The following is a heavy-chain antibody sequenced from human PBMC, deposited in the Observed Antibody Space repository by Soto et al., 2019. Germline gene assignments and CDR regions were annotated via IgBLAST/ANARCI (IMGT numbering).Heavy chain of an antibody. J-gene: IGHJ6*02. D-gene: IGHD1-26*01. Sequence: GASVKVSCKASGYTFTGYYMHWVRQAPGQGLEWMGWINPNSGGTNYAQKFQGWVTMTRDTSISTAYMELSRLRSDDTAVYYCARDPSTTANKPCYYYGMDVWGQGTTVTVSS. CDR1: GYTFTGYY. CDR3: ARDPSTTANKPCYYYGMDV. CDR2: INPNSGGT. V-gene: IGHV1-2*04.